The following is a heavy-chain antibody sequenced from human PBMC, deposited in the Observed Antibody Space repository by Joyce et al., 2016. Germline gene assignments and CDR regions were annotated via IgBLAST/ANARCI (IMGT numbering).Heavy chain of an antibody. Sequence: QVQLVESGGGVVQPGRSLRLSCAASGFTFRTHGMHWVRQAPGKGLEWVAVISYDGSSELYADSVNGRFTISRDNSRNTLYLHMKSLRPDDTAVFYCAKGANYYERSGSWPEIDYWGQGTLVTVSS. CDR2: ISYDGSSE. CDR3: AKGANYYERSGSWPEIDY. J-gene: IGHJ4*02. V-gene: IGHV3-30*18. CDR1: GFTFRTHG. D-gene: IGHD3-22*01.